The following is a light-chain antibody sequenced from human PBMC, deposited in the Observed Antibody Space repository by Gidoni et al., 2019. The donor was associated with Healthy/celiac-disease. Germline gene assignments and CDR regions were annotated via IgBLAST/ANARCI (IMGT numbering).Light chain of an antibody. CDR1: QSVSSSY. V-gene: IGKV3-20*01. CDR2: GAS. J-gene: IGKJ2*01. Sequence: DIVFTLPPATLSLSPGERATLPCRASQSVSSSYLAWYQQKPGQPPRPLIYGASSRATGIADRFSGSGCGTDFTLTISRLEQEDFAVYYCQQYGSSQGYTFGQGTKLEIK. CDR3: QQYGSSQGYT.